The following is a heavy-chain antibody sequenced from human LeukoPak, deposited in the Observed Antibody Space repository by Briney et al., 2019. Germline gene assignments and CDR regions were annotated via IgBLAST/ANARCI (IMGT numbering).Heavy chain of an antibody. Sequence: SETLSLTCTVSGGSISSGGYSWSWIRQPPGKGLEWIGYIYHSGSTYYNPSLKSRVTISVGRSKNQFSLKLSSATAADTAVYYCARSGSIYDSSGYYYDAFDIWGQGTMVTVSS. CDR2: IYHSGST. D-gene: IGHD3-22*01. CDR1: GGSISSGGYS. J-gene: IGHJ3*02. CDR3: ARSGSIYDSSGYYYDAFDI. V-gene: IGHV4-30-2*01.